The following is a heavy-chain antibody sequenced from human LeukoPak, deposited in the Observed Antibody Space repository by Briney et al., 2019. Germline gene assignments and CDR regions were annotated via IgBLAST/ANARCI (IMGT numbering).Heavy chain of an antibody. CDR2: IHVGNGNT. CDR3: ARVDGSGPNAPNDC. J-gene: IGHJ4*02. D-gene: IGHD3-10*01. Sequence: ASVKVSCKASRYPFTSYAMHWVRQAPGQRLEWMGWIHVGNGNTEYSQKFQGRATITRDTPATTTYMELSSLRSEDTAVYYCARVDGSGPNAPNDCWGQGSLVTVSS. CDR1: RYPFTSYA. V-gene: IGHV1-3*01.